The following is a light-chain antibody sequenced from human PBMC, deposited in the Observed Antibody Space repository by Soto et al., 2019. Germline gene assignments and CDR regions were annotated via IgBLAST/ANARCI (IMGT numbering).Light chain of an antibody. CDR2: GAS. Sequence: EIVLTQSPGTLSLSPGERATLSCRASQSVSNNYLAWYQQKPGQAPRLLIYGASTTAPGIPARFSGSGSGTEFTLTISSLQSEDSAVYHCQQYNDWPRTFGQGTKVDIK. CDR3: QQYNDWPRT. CDR1: QSVSNN. J-gene: IGKJ1*01. V-gene: IGKV3-15*01.